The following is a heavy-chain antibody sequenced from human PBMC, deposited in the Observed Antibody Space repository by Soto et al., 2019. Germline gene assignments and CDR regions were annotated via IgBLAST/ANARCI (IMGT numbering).Heavy chain of an antibody. V-gene: IGHV3-23*01. CDR2: ISGSGGST. CDR1: GFTFSSYA. CDR3: EKHPFMYGCNSTFGY. D-gene: IGHD4-17*01. J-gene: IGHJ4*02. Sequence: GWSLRLSCAASGFTFSSYAMSWVLQAPGKGLEWVSAISGSGGSTYYADSVKGRFTISRDNSKNTLYLQMNSLRAEDTAVYYCEKHPFMYGCNSTFGYWRQGTLVTVSS.